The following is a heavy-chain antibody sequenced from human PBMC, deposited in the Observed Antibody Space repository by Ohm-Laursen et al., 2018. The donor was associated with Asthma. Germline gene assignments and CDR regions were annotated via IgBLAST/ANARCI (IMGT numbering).Heavy chain of an antibody. Sequence: SLRLSCSASGFTVSSNYMSWVRQAPGKGLEWVSTISGGGDSTYYADSVKGRFTISRDNSKSTLYLQMNSLRAEDTAVYYCAKDVAGRPNSGYYPVFDYWGQGTLVTVSS. D-gene: IGHD3-22*01. CDR1: GFTVSSNY. V-gene: IGHV3-23*01. J-gene: IGHJ4*02. CDR3: AKDVAGRPNSGYYPVFDY. CDR2: ISGGGDST.